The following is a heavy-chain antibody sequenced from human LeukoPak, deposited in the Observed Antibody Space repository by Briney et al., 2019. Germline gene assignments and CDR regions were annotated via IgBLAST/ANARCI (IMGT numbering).Heavy chain of an antibody. CDR1: GGSISSYY. CDR2: IYYSGST. V-gene: IGHV4-59*01. Sequence: SETLSLTCTVSGGSISSYYWSWIRQPPGKGLEWIGYIYYSGSTNYNPSLKSRVPISVDTSKNQFSLKLSSVTAADTAVYYCARDFPDSSSSRRFDYWGQGTLVTVSS. D-gene: IGHD6-6*01. CDR3: ARDFPDSSSSRRFDY. J-gene: IGHJ4*02.